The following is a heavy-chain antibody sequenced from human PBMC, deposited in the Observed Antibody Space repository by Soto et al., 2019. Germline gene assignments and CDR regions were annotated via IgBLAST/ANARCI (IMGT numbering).Heavy chain of an antibody. J-gene: IGHJ2*01. V-gene: IGHV5-51*01. CDR2: IHPRDSHT. Sequence: GESLEISCQGSGYYFSDYWIGWVRQMPRRGLGWIGIIHPRDSHTKYSPSFQGPLPFPVEPSIKPAFPYWNSLKTSRTAIYYWARQYYNFWSGSYSGSSYFDFWGRGTLVTVS. CDR3: ARQYYNFWSGSYSGSSYFDF. D-gene: IGHD3-3*01. CDR1: GYYFSDYW.